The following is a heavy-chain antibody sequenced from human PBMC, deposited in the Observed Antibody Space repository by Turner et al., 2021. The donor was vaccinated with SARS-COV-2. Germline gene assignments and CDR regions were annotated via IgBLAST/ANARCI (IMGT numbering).Heavy chain of an antibody. J-gene: IGHJ3*02. D-gene: IGHD1-26*01. CDR2: VSYDGSNK. CDR1: EFTFSIYA. V-gene: IGHV3-30*04. CDR3: ARTKGGNYLDAFDI. Sequence: QVQLVESGGGVVQPGRSLRLSCAASEFTFSIYAMHWVRQAPGKGLEWVAVVSYDGSNKYYADSVRGRFTISRDNSKNTLYLQMNSLRAEDTAVYYCARTKGGNYLDAFDIWGQGTMDTVSS.